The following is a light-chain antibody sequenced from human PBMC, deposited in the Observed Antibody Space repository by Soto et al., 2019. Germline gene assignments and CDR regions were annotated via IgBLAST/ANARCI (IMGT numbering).Light chain of an antibody. CDR1: QSVDIN. CDR2: GAS. Sequence: EIVLTQSPATLSVSPGDRVTLSCRASQSVDINLAWYQQRPGQAPRPLVYGASTKATDMPGRFSGRGSGTEFTLTINNLQSEDFAVYYCQQYRNWPRTFGQGTKVDIK. CDR3: QQYRNWPRT. V-gene: IGKV3-15*01. J-gene: IGKJ1*01.